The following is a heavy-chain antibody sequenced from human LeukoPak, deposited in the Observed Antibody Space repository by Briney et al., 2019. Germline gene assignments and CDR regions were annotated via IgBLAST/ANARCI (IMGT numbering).Heavy chain of an antibody. CDR1: GGSISSYY. CDR3: ARDAEGSYYYMDV. D-gene: IGHD1-26*01. Sequence: PSETLSLTCTVSGGSISSYYWSWIRQPPGKGLEWIGYIYYSGSTNYNPSLKSRVTISVDTSKNQFSLKLSSVTAADTAVYYCARDAEGSYYYMDVWGKGTTVTVSS. V-gene: IGHV4-59*01. CDR2: IYYSGST. J-gene: IGHJ6*03.